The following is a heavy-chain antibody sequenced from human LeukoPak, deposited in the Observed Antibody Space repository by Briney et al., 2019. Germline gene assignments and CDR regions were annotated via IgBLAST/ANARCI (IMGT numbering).Heavy chain of an antibody. J-gene: IGHJ4*02. V-gene: IGHV3-33*06. CDR3: AKGDYYDSSGHFDY. CDR1: GFTFSSYG. D-gene: IGHD3-22*01. CDR2: IWYDGSNK. Sequence: RSLRRSCAASGFTFSSYGMHWVRQAPGKGLEGVAVIWYDGSNKYYADSVKGRFTISRDNSKNTLYLQMNSLRAVDTAVYYCAKGDYYDSSGHFDYWGQGTLVTVSS.